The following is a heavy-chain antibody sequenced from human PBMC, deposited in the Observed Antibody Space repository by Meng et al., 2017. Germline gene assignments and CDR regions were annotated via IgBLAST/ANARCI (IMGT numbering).Heavy chain of an antibody. CDR2: IDPKNGDT. Sequence: QVQLVQSGAEVKKPGSSVKGSCKASGYNFPDYYIHWVRQAPGQGLEWMGRIDPKNGDTHYAQKFQGRVTMTGDTSISTAYMDLSGLRSDDTAVYYCARDEDISAAGKLFGDYWGQGTLVTVSS. CDR1: GYNFPDYY. J-gene: IGHJ4*02. D-gene: IGHD6-13*01. CDR3: ARDEDISAAGKLFGDY. V-gene: IGHV1-2*06.